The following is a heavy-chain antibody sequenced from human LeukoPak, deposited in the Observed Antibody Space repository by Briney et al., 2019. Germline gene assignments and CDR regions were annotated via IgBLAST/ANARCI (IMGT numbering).Heavy chain of an antibody. Sequence: GGSLRLSCAASGFTFSSYWMHWVRQTPGKRLVWVSRINSDGSSTNYADSVKGRFTISRDNAKNTLYLQMNSLKAEDTAVYYCARDPSALAGFFDYWGQGTLVTVSS. CDR2: INSDGSST. D-gene: IGHD6-19*01. J-gene: IGHJ4*02. V-gene: IGHV3-74*01. CDR1: GFTFSSYW. CDR3: ARDPSALAGFFDY.